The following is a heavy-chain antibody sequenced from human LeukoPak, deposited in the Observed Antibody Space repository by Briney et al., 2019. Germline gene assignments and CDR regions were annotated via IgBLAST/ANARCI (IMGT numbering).Heavy chain of an antibody. V-gene: IGHV1-8*01. CDR1: GYTFTSYD. J-gene: IGHJ6*02. CDR3: ARNSRKNYYYGMDV. CDR2: MNPNSGNT. Sequence: ASVKVSCKASGYTFTSYDINWVRQATGQGLEWMEWMNPNSGNTGYAQKFQGRVTMTRNTSISTAYMELSSLRSEDTAVYYCARNSRKNYYYGMDVWGQGTTVTVSS. D-gene: IGHD1-14*01.